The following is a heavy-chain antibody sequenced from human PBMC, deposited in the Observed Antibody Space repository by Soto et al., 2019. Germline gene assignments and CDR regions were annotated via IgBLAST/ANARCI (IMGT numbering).Heavy chain of an antibody. Sequence: PGGSLRLSCAASGFTFSSYWMSWVRQAPGKGLEWVANIKQDGSEKYYVDSVKGRFTIPRDNAKNSLYLQMNSLRAEDTVVYYCARDLAARLYYYYYMDVWGKGTTVTVSS. CDR1: GFTFSSYW. V-gene: IGHV3-7*01. CDR3: ARDLAARLYYYYYMDV. J-gene: IGHJ6*03. CDR2: IKQDGSEK. D-gene: IGHD6-6*01.